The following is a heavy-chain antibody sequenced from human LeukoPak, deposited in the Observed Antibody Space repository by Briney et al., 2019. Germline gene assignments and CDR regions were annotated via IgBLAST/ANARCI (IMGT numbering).Heavy chain of an antibody. CDR3: ARQPSYYASSNY. D-gene: IGHD3-22*01. V-gene: IGHV5-51*01. J-gene: IGHJ4*02. CDR2: IYPGDSDT. Sequence: GESLKNSCKGSGYSFSSYWIGWVRQMPGKGLEWMGIIYPGDSDTRYSPSFQGQVTISADKSISTAYLQWSGLKASDTAMYYCARQPSYYASSNYWGQGTLVTVSS. CDR1: GYSFSSYW.